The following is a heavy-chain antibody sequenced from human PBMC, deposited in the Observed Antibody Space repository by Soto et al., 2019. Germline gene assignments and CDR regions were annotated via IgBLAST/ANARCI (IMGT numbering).Heavy chain of an antibody. CDR3: TRDKNGLGDY. CDR1: GYIFTNYP. CDR2: INAGNGNT. Sequence: ASVKVSCKASGYIFTNYPVHWVRQAPGQRLEWMGWINAGNGNTKYSQKFQGRVTTTRDTSASTAYMELRSLRAEDTAVYYCTRDKNGLGDYWGQGTLVTVSS. V-gene: IGHV1-3*01. D-gene: IGHD1-1*01. J-gene: IGHJ4*02.